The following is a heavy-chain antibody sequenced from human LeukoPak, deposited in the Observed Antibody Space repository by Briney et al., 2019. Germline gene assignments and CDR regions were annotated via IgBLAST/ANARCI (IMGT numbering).Heavy chain of an antibody. CDR2: ISRGSRTI. CDR3: ARDFSVAARKPGLFDY. J-gene: IGHJ4*02. CDR1: GAPFSSYY. V-gene: IGHV3-48*01. D-gene: IGHD6-6*01. Sequence: PSETLSLTCTVSGAPFSSYYWNLIRQPPGKGLEWVSNISRGSRTIYYSDSVKGRFTISRDNAKNSLYLQMNSLRTEDTAVYYCARDFSVAARKPGLFDYWGQGTLVTVSS.